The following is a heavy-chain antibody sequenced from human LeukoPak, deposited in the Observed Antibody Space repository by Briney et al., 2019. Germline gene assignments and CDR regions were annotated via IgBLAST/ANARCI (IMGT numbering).Heavy chain of an antibody. J-gene: IGHJ4*02. V-gene: IGHV1-69*10. Sequence: SVKVSCKASGGTFSSYAISWVRQAPGQGLEWMGRIIPIFGIANYAQKFQGRVTITADKSTSTAHMELSSLRSEDTAVYYCARELRDSSGYYHPDYWGQGTLVTVSS. CDR3: ARELRDSSGYYHPDY. CDR1: GGTFSSYA. D-gene: IGHD3-22*01. CDR2: IIPIFGIA.